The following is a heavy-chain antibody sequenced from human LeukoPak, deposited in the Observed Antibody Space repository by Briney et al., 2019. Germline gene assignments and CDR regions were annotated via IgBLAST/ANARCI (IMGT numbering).Heavy chain of an antibody. CDR2: INPSGGST. V-gene: IGHV1-46*01. D-gene: IGHD3-10*01. CDR3: ARDSPRITMVRGALPGY. Sequence: ASVKVSCKASGYTFTSYYMHWVRQAPGQGLEWMGIINPSGGSTSYAQKFQGRVTMTRDTPTSTVYMELSSLRSEDTAVYYCARDSPRITMVRGALPGYWGQGTLVTVSS. CDR1: GYTFTSYY. J-gene: IGHJ4*02.